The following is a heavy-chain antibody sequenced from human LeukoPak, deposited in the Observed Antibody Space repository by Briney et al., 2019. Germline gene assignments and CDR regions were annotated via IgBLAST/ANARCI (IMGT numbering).Heavy chain of an antibody. CDR1: GDTFTSNG. D-gene: IGHD2-8*02. Sequence: ASLTVSCNASGDTFTSNGISWVRQAPGRGLEWMGRISAYNGNTNYAQKLQGRVTMTTDTSTSTAYMELRSLTSDDTAVYYCARDPTYDIYDTGGQFDYWGQGTLVTVSS. CDR3: ARDPTYDIYDTGGQFDY. J-gene: IGHJ4*02. V-gene: IGHV1-18*01. CDR2: ISAYNGNT.